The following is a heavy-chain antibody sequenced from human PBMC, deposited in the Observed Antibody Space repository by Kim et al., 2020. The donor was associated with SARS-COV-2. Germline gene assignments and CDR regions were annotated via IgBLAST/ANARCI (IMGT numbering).Heavy chain of an antibody. V-gene: IGHV3-23*01. Sequence: YADSVKGRFTISRDNSKNTLYLQMNSLRAEDTAVYYCAKAFGTVSTSWDYWGQGTLVTVSS. D-gene: IGHD2-2*01. J-gene: IGHJ4*02. CDR3: AKAFGTVSTSWDY.